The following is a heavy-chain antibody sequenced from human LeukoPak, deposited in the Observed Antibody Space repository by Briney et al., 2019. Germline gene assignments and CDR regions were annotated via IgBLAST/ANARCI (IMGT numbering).Heavy chain of an antibody. J-gene: IGHJ6*02. CDR2: TRNKTKSYTT. V-gene: IGHV3-72*01. D-gene: IGHD2-2*01. CDR1: GFTFSDLY. Sequence: GGSLRLSCAASGFTFSDLYMDWVRQAPGKGLEWVGRTRNKTKSYTTEYAASVKDRFSISRDDSKNSLYIQMNSLKTEDTGVYYCARVVVLLGHYVLDVWGQGTTVTVSS. CDR3: ARVVVLLGHYVLDV.